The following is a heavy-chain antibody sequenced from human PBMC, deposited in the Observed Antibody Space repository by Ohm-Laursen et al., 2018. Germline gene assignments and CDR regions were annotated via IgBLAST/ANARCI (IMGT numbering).Heavy chain of an antibody. Sequence: ASVKVSCKASGYTFTSYYMHWVRQAPGQGLEWMGIINPSGGSTSYAQKFQGRVTMTRDTSTSTVYMELSSLRSEDTAVYYCATSEPFREWFDYWGQGTLVTVSS. V-gene: IGHV1-46*01. CDR3: ATSEPFREWFDY. CDR2: INPSGGST. D-gene: IGHD3-3*01. J-gene: IGHJ4*02. CDR1: GYTFTSYY.